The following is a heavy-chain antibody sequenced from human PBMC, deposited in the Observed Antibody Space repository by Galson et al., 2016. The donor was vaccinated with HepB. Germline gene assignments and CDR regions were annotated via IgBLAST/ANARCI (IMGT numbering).Heavy chain of an antibody. V-gene: IGHV3-33*01. D-gene: IGHD1-14*01. Sequence: SLRLSCAASGFTFSGHGMHWVRQAPGKGPEWVAIIYYDGGKKYYADSVKGRFTISRDNFKNMLYLQMNSLGPEDTAVYYCTRDQVGTSWNVYDVWGQGTMVTVSS. J-gene: IGHJ3*01. CDR2: IYYDGGKK. CDR3: TRDQVGTSWNVYDV. CDR1: GFTFSGHG.